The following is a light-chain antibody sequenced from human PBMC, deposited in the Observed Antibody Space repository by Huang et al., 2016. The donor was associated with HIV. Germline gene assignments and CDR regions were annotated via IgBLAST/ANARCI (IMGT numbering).Light chain of an antibody. CDR2: ATS. V-gene: IGKV3-20*01. Sequence: DTVLTQSPGTLSLSPGERATLSCRASRSVTSTYLAWYQQNPGQAPRLLLYATSSRAAGIPDRFSGSGSGTDFTLTISRLEPADFAVYYCQQYGVSPYTFGQGTKLEIK. J-gene: IGKJ2*01. CDR3: QQYGVSPYT. CDR1: RSVTSTY.